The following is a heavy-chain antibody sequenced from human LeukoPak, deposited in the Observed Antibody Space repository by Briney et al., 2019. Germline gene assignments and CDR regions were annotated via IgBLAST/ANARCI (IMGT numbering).Heavy chain of an antibody. J-gene: IGHJ6*02. D-gene: IGHD3-10*01. CDR3: ARRLELPYYYYGMDV. CDR2: MNPNSGNT. V-gene: IGHV1-8*01. Sequence: ASVKVSCKASGYTFTSYDMNWVRQATGQGLEWMGWMNPNSGNTGYAQKFQGRVTMTRNTSISTAYMELSSLRSEDTAVYYCARRLELPYYYYGMDVWGQGNTVTVSS. CDR1: GYTFTSYD.